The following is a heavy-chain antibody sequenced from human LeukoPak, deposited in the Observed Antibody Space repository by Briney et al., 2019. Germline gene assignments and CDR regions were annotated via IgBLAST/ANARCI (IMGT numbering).Heavy chain of an antibody. J-gene: IGHJ4*02. CDR3: ASISLGGYDLDY. V-gene: IGHV3-11*01. Sequence: PGGSLRLSRAASGFTFSDYYMSWIRQAPGKGLEWVSYISSSGSTIYYADSVKGRFTISRDNAKNSLYLQMNSLRAEDTAVYYCASISLGGYDLDYWGQGTLVTVSS. CDR1: GFTFSDYY. CDR2: ISSSGSTI. D-gene: IGHD5-12*01.